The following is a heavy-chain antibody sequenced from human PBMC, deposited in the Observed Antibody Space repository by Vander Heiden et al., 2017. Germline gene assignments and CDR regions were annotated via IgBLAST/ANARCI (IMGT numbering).Heavy chain of an antibody. J-gene: IGHJ6*02. CDR3: ARHVKQFLRFLGGYYYGMDV. D-gene: IGHD3-3*01. Sequence: QLQLQESGPGLVKPSETLSLTCTVSGGSISSSSYYWGWIRQPPGKGLEWIGSIYYSGSTYYNPYLKSRVTISVDTSKNQFSLKLSSVTAADTAVYYCARHVKQFLRFLGGYYYGMDVWGQGTTVTVSS. CDR2: IYYSGST. CDR1: GGSISSSSYY. V-gene: IGHV4-39*01.